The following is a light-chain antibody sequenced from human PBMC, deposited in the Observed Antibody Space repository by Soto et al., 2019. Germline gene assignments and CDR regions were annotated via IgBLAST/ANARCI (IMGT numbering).Light chain of an antibody. V-gene: IGKV2-28*01. CDR2: LGS. Sequence: DIVMTQSPLSLPVTPGEPASISCRTSQSLLHSNGYNYLDWYLQKPGQSPQLLIYLGSNRASGVPDRLSGSGSGRYFTLKISRVEAEDVGVYYCMQALQTPRTFGPGTKVDIK. J-gene: IGKJ3*01. CDR3: MQALQTPRT. CDR1: QSLLHSNGYNY.